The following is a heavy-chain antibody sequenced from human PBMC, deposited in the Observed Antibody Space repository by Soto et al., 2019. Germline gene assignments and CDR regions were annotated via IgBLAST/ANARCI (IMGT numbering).Heavy chain of an antibody. CDR3: ARWVGGSMYDNSAKYES. CDR1: GFTFSSNG. V-gene: IGHV3-30*03. J-gene: IGHJ5*02. D-gene: IGHD3-22*01. Sequence: QVQLVESGGGVVQPGRSLRLTCAGSGFTFSSNGMHWVRQAPGKGLEWVALVSYDGSKKYYADSVKGRFTISRVNSENTLYLQMNSLRAEDTAVYYCARWVGGSMYDNSAKYESWGQGTLVTVSS. CDR2: VSYDGSKK.